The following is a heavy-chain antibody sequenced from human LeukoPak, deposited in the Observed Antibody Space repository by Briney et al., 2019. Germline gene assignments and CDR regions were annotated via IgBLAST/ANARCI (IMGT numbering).Heavy chain of an antibody. CDR3: ATSRIQILGYYDSSGYGAY. CDR2: FDPEDGET. J-gene: IGHJ4*02. CDR1: GYTLTELS. V-gene: IGHV1-24*01. D-gene: IGHD3-22*01. Sequence: ASVKVSCKVSGYTLTELSMHWVRRAPGKGLEWMGGFDPEDGETIYAQKFQGRVTMTEDTSTDTAYMELSSLRSEDTAVYYCATSRIQILGYYDSSGYGAYWGQGTLVTVSS.